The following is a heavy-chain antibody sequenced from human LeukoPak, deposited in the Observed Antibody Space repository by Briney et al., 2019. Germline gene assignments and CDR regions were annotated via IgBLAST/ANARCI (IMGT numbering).Heavy chain of an antibody. Sequence: ASVKVSCKASGYTLTSYGISWVRQAPGQGLEWMGWISAYNGNTNYAQKLQGRVTMTTDTSTSTAYMELRSLRSDDTGVYYCARAGYCSSTSCPYNDWFDPWGQGTLVTVSS. CDR1: GYTLTSYG. J-gene: IGHJ5*02. D-gene: IGHD2-2*01. CDR2: ISAYNGNT. CDR3: ARAGYCSSTSCPYNDWFDP. V-gene: IGHV1-18*01.